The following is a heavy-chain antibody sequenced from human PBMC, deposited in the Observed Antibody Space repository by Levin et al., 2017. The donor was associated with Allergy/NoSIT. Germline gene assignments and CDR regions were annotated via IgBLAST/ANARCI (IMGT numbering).Heavy chain of an antibody. CDR1: GGTFSSYT. V-gene: IGHV1-69*04. CDR2: IIPILGIA. J-gene: IGHJ5*02. CDR3: ARDVGIAVAGYNWFDP. D-gene: IGHD6-19*01. Sequence: SVKVSCKASGGTFSSYTISWVRQAPGQGLEWMGRIIPILGIANYAQKFQGRVTITADKSTSTAYMELSSLRSEDTAVYYCARDVGIAVAGYNWFDPWGQGTLVTVSS.